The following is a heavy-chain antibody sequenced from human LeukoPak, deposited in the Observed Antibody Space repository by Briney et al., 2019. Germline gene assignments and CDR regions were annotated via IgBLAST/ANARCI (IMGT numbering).Heavy chain of an antibody. CDR3: ARMGVSYYYDSSTYYPLAFDV. CDR2: IFHSGSI. V-gene: IGHV4-38-2*02. Sequence: SETLSLTCTVSGYSISSGYYWGWIRQSPGKGLEWIATIFHSGSIYYSPSLKSRVTLSVDTSKNQFFLKLNSVNAADTAVYYCARMGVSYYYDSSTYYPLAFDVWGQGTVFTVSS. CDR1: GYSISSGYY. D-gene: IGHD3-22*01. J-gene: IGHJ3*01.